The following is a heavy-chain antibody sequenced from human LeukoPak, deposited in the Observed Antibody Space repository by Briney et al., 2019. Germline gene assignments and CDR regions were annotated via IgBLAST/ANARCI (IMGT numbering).Heavy chain of an antibody. CDR1: GYTFTRYD. D-gene: IGHD2-15*01. CDR2: VNTKSGNT. V-gene: IGHV1-8*03. CDR3: ARVDGSPDY. J-gene: IGHJ4*02. Sequence: ASVKVSCKASGYTFTRYDINWVRQATGQGLEWFGWVNTKSGNTGSAQNFQGRLTITRDTSINTAYMELSSLRSEDTAIYYCARVDGSPDYWGQGTLVTVSS.